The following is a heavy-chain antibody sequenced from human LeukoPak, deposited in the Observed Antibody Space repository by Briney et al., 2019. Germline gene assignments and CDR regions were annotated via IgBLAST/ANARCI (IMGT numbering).Heavy chain of an antibody. CDR3: ARGGGYEMPRVFDY. CDR1: GDSISTYY. D-gene: IGHD5-12*01. CDR2: IYYTGST. V-gene: IGHV4-59*01. Sequence: SETLSLTCTVSGDSISTYYWSWIRQPPAKGLEWIGYIYYTGSTNYNPSLKSRVTMSVDTSKNQFSLKLRSVTAADTAVYYCARGGGYEMPRVFDYWGQGTLVTVSS. J-gene: IGHJ4*02.